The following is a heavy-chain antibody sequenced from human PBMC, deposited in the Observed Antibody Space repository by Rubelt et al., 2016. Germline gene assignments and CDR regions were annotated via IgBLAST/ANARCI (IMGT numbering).Heavy chain of an antibody. V-gene: IGHV1-46*01. CDR2: INPSGGSK. J-gene: IGHJ6*02. CDR1: GYTFTSYY. CDR3: ARSYRNYQDGYYYYYGMDV. Sequence: QVQLVQSGAEVKKPGASVKVSCKASGYTFTSYYVHWVRQAPGQGLEWMGIINPSGGSKSYAQKFQGRVTMTRDTSTSTVYMELSSLRSEDTAVYYCARSYRNYQDGYYYYYGMDVWGQGTTVTVAS. D-gene: IGHD4-11*01.